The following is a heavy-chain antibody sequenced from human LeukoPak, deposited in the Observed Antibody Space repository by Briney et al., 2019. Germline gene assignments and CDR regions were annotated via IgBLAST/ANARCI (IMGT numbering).Heavy chain of an antibody. V-gene: IGHV3-33*05. CDR1: GFTFSSYG. Sequence: GRSLRLSCAASGFTFSSYGMHWVRQAPGKGLEWEAFISYDGSNRYYVDSVKGRFTISRDNSKNTLYLQMSSLRADDTAVYYCAKGHSSHYYYYGMDVWGQGTTVTVSS. CDR2: ISYDGSNR. J-gene: IGHJ6*02. CDR3: AKGHSSHYYYYGMDV. D-gene: IGHD6-13*01.